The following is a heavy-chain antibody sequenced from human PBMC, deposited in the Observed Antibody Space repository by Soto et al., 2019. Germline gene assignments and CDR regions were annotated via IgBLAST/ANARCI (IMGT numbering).Heavy chain of an antibody. Sequence: QVQLVQSGAEVKKPGSSVKVSCKASGGTFSTYTITWVRQAPGQGLEWMGGIIPIFGTANYPQTFQGRVTITADESTSTAYMEMSSLRSEDTAVYYCARSQDSSGYWTNCFDPWGQGTLVTVSS. CDR1: GGTFSTYT. CDR2: IIPIFGTA. J-gene: IGHJ5*02. V-gene: IGHV1-69*01. CDR3: ARSQDSSGYWTNCFDP. D-gene: IGHD3-22*01.